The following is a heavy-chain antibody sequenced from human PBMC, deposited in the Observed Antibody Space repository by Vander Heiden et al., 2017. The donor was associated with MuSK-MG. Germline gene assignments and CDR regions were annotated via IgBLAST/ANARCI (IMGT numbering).Heavy chain of an antibody. V-gene: IGHV3-48*01. CDR3: ARTTYYYDSSGYYLGWFDP. J-gene: IGHJ5*02. CDR1: GFTFSSSS. CDR2: ISSSSSTI. D-gene: IGHD3-22*01. Sequence: EVQLVESGGGLVQPGGSLRLSCAASGFTFSSSSMNWVRQAPGKGLEWVSYISSSSSTIYYADSVKGRFTISRDNAKNSLYLQMNSLRAEDTAVYYCARTTYYYDSSGYYLGWFDPWGQGTLVTVSS.